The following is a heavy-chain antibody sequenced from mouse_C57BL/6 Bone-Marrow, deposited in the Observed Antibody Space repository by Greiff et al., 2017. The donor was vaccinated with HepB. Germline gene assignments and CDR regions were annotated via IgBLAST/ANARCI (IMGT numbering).Heavy chain of an antibody. CDR1: GFTFTDYY. CDR2: IRNKANGYTT. CDR3: ARYELRLGFAY. J-gene: IGHJ3*01. V-gene: IGHV7-3*01. D-gene: IGHD1-1*01. Sequence: EVQVVESGGGLVQPGGSLSLSCAASGFTFTDYYMSWVRQPPGKGLEWLGFIRNKANGYTTEYSASVKGRCTISRDSSQSILYLQMNALRAEYSASYYGARYELRLGFAYWGQGTLVTVSA.